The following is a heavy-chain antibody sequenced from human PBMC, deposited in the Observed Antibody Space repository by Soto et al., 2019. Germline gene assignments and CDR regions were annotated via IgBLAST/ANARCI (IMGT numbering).Heavy chain of an antibody. CDR3: ARSRGSGGVEYNMDV. V-gene: IGHV3-74*01. Sequence: EVQLVESGGGLVQPGGSLRLSCAASGFTFSSYWMHWVRQGPGEGLVWVSRIMSDGSGTTYADSVKGRFTISRDNAKNTLYLQMNSLRAEATAVYHCARSRGSGGVEYNMDVWGQGTTVTVSS. D-gene: IGHD3-16*01. CDR1: GFTFSSYW. CDR2: IMSDGSGT. J-gene: IGHJ6*02.